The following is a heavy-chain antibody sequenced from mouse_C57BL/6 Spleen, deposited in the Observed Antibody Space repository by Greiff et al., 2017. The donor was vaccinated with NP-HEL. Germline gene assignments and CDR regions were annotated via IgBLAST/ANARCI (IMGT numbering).Heavy chain of an antibody. J-gene: IGHJ4*01. CDR2: IYPGDGDT. Sequence: QVQLQQSGPELVKPGASVKISCKASGYAFSSSWMNWVKQRPGKGLEWIGRIYPGDGDTNYNGKFKGKATLTADKSSSTAYMQLSSLTSEDSAVYFCARALYDYDLHYYAMDYWGQGTSVTVSS. V-gene: IGHV1-82*01. CDR3: ARALYDYDLHYYAMDY. D-gene: IGHD2-4*01. CDR1: GYAFSSSW.